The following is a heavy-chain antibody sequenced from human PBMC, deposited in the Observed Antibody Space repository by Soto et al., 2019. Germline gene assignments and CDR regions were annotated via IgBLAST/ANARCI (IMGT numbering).Heavy chain of an antibody. V-gene: IGHV5-51*01. D-gene: IGHD3-22*01. CDR3: ARQYYYDSSGPIPFDP. CDR2: IYPGDSDT. CDR1: GFSFADYW. J-gene: IGHJ5*02. Sequence: GESLKISCNGSGFSFADYWIGWVRQMPGKGLEWMGIIYPGDSDTRYSPSFQGQVTISADNSISTAYLQWSSLKASDTAMYYCARQYYYDSSGPIPFDPWGQGTLVTVSS.